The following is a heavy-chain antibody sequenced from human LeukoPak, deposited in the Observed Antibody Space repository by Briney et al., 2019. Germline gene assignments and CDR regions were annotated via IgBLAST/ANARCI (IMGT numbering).Heavy chain of an antibody. CDR1: GIVFSTTA. V-gene: IGHV3-23*01. CDR2: MSGGGERT. CDR3: GKDGGQYSSGPEFDP. J-gene: IGHJ5*02. D-gene: IGHD6-19*01. Sequence: PGGSLRLSCAPSGIVFSTTAMNWARQSPGRGLEWVSAMSGGGERTFYADSVKGRFTISRDNSKNMLYLQMNSLRVDDTAIYFCGKDGGQYSSGPEFDPRGQGALVTVSS.